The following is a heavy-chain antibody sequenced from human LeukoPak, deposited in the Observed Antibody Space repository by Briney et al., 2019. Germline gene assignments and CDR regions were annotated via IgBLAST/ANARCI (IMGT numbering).Heavy chain of an antibody. CDR1: AGSISISKW. J-gene: IGHJ4*02. Sequence: SQTLSLTCAVSAGSISISKWWSYVRRAPGKGLEWIGEIYHSGSTNYNPSLKNRVTISVDKSTNQFSLRLTSVTAAYTAVYYCARHRPTPTITISFGFDYWGQGTLVTVSS. V-gene: IGHV4-4*02. CDR3: ARHRPTPTITISFGFDY. CDR2: IYHSGST. D-gene: IGHD3-9*01.